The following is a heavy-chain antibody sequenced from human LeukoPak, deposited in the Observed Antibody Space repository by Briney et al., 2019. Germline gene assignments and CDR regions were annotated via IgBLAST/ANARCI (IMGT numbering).Heavy chain of an antibody. CDR2: INHSGST. V-gene: IGHV4-34*01. Sequence: PSETLSLTCAVYGGSFSGYYWSWIRQPPGKGLEWIGEINHSGSTNYNPSLKSRVTISVDTSKNQFSLKLNSVTAADTAVYYCARRDYYYYYYMDVWGKGTTVTVSS. CDR3: ARRDYYYYYYMDV. CDR1: GGSFSGYY. J-gene: IGHJ6*03.